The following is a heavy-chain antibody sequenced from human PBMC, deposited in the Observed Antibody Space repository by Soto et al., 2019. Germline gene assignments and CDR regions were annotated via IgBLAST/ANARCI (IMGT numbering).Heavy chain of an antibody. CDR2: IIPILGIA. Sequence: SVKVSCKASGGTFSSYTISWVRQAPGQGLEWMGRIIPILGIANYAQKFQGRVTITADKSTSTAYMELSSLRSEDTAVYYCARVPGIAVAGAANSSDPWGQGTLVTVSS. J-gene: IGHJ5*02. CDR3: ARVPGIAVAGAANSSDP. V-gene: IGHV1-69*02. CDR1: GGTFSSYT. D-gene: IGHD6-19*01.